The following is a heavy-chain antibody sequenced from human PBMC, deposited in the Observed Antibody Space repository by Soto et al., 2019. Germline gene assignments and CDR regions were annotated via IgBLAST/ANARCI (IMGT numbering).Heavy chain of an antibody. V-gene: IGHV3-23*01. CDR1: GFTFRNYA. CDR3: AKGMYYYDSSGYRLFDY. CDR2: ISVSGGTT. D-gene: IGHD3-22*01. J-gene: IGHJ4*02. Sequence: PGGSLRLSCAVSGFTFRNYAMNWVRQAPGKGLEWVSGISVSGGTTYYADSVKGRFTVSRDNSKITVYLQMNSLRAEDTAVYFCAKGMYYYDSSGYRLFDYWGQGTLVTVSS.